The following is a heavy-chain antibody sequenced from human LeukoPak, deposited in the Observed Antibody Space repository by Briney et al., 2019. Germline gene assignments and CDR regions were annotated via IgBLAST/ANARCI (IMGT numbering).Heavy chain of an antibody. CDR3: ARRRGYYYDSSGYYYYDAFDI. CDR2: IIPIFGTA. J-gene: IGHJ3*02. CDR1: GGTFSSSA. Sequence: ASVKVSCKASGGTFSSSAISWVRQAPGQGLEWMGGIIPIFGTANYTQKFQGRITITTDESTSTAYMELSSLRSEGTAVYYCARRRGYYYDSSGYYYYDAFDIWGQGTMVTVS. V-gene: IGHV1-69*05. D-gene: IGHD3-22*01.